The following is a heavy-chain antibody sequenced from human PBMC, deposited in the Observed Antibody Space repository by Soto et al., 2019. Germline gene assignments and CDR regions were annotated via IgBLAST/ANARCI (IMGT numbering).Heavy chain of an antibody. D-gene: IGHD6-13*01. CDR3: ARSPVIVAAGNFPYKGNGLDV. J-gene: IGHJ6*02. CDR1: EFTFSNYG. Sequence: GGSLRLSCAASEFTFSNYGMHWVRQAPGKGLEWVAVIWYDGSNEYYTDSVKGRFTISRDNSDNMLYLQMNSLRVEDTALYYCARSPVIVAAGNFPYKGNGLDVWGQGTTVTVSS. V-gene: IGHV3-33*01. CDR2: IWYDGSNE.